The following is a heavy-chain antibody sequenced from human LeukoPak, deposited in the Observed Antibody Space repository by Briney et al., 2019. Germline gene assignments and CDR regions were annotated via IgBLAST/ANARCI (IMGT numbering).Heavy chain of an antibody. J-gene: IGHJ4*02. CDR3: ARAGPVTTTGRPNDY. CDR1: GYTFTDYF. D-gene: IGHD4-17*01. V-gene: IGHV1-2*06. Sequence: ASVNVSCKASGYTFTDYFIHWVRQAPGQGVEWMGRINPNSGGTKFEQKFQGRVTMTRATSTSTANMELIRLTSDDTAVYYWARAGPVTTTGRPNDYWGQGTLVTVSS. CDR2: INPNSGGT.